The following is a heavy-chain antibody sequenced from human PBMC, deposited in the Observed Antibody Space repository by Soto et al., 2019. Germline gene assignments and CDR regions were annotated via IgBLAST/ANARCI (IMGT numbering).Heavy chain of an antibody. CDR1: GDSVSSNSAA. D-gene: IGHD3-3*01. Sequence: PSQTLSLTCAISGDSVSSNSAAWNWIRQSPSRGLEWLGRTYYRSKWYNDYAVSVKSRITINPDTSKNQFSLQLNSVTPEDTAVYYCARDLYYDFWSGFPRPLDYWCQGTLVTVSS. CDR3: ARDLYYDFWSGFPRPLDY. V-gene: IGHV6-1*01. J-gene: IGHJ4*02. CDR2: TYYRSKWYN.